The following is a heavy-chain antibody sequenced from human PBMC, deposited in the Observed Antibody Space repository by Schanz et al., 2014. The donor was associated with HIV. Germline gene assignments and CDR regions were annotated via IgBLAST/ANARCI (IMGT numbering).Heavy chain of an antibody. CDR3: AREKTTLNWFDP. CDR2: ISAYSGNT. D-gene: IGHD4-4*01. V-gene: IGHV1-18*01. Sequence: QVQLVQSGAEVKKSGASVKVSCKASGYTFTTYGISWVRQAPGQGLEWMGWISAYSGNTEYAQKFQGRVTMTTDTSTSTAYMELRSLRSDDTAVYYCAREKTTLNWFDPWGQGTLVTVSS. CDR1: GYTFTTYG. J-gene: IGHJ5*02.